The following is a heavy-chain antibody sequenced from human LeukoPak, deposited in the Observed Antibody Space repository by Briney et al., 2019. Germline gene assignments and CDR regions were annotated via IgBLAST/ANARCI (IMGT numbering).Heavy chain of an antibody. D-gene: IGHD3-10*01. CDR1: GVTLSNYG. CDR3: AKRGIVIRAVIIIGFHKEAYYFDY. V-gene: IGHV3-23*01. CDR2: ISERGGST. Sequence: GGSLRLSCVVSGVTLSNYGMSWVRQAPGKGLEWVSGISERGGSTNYADSVKGRFIISRDTSKNTVYLQMNSLRVEDTAVYFCAKRGIVIRAVIIIGFHKEAYYFDYWGQGILVTVSS. J-gene: IGHJ4*02.